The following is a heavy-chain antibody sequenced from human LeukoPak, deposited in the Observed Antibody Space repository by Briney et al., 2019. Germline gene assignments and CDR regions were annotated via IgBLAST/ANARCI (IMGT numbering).Heavy chain of an antibody. V-gene: IGHV3-30-3*01. J-gene: IGHJ4*02. Sequence: QPGGSLRLSCAASGFTFSSYAMHWVRQAPGKGLEWVAVISYDGSNKYYADSVKGRFTISRDNSKNTLYLQMNSLRAEDTAVYYCARGWTGTRYFDYWGQGTLVTVSS. D-gene: IGHD1/OR15-1a*01. CDR2: ISYDGSNK. CDR1: GFTFSSYA. CDR3: ARGWTGTRYFDY.